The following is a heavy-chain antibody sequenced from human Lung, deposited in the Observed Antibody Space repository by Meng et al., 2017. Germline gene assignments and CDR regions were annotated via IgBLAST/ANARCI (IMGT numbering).Heavy chain of an antibody. J-gene: IGHJ4*02. CDR1: GGSFSDYY. D-gene: IGHD4-11*01. V-gene: IGHV4-34*01. CDR2: INHSGST. Sequence: VQLQQGGAGLLYPSETLSLTCVVSGGSFSDYYWSWIRQPPGKGLEWIGEINHSGSTNYNPSLEIRATISVDTSQNNLSLKLSSVTAADSAVYYCARGPTTMAHDFDYWGQGTLVTVSS. CDR3: ARGPTTMAHDFDY.